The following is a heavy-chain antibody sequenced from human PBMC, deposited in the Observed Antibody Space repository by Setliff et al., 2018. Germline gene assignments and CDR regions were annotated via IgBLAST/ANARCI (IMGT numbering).Heavy chain of an antibody. Sequence: RASVKVSCKASGYTFTSHYMHWVRQAPRLGLEWMGTINPSSGRTSYAQKFQGRVTMTRDTSTSTVYMDMSSLRSEDTAVYYCARDVFPYHYEGAFDIWGQGTMVTVSS. CDR1: GYTFTSHY. CDR2: INPSSGRT. CDR3: ARDVFPYHYEGAFDI. D-gene: IGHD3-22*01. J-gene: IGHJ3*02. V-gene: IGHV1-46*01.